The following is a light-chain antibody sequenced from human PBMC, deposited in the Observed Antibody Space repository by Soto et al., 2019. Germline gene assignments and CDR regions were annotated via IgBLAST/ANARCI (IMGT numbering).Light chain of an antibody. Sequence: PGERVTLSCRASQSVSSSYLTWYQQKPGQAPRLLIYGASTRATSIPARFSGSGSGTDFTLTISSLQPEDFAVYYCQQYYSYPHTFGQGTKVEIK. CDR2: GAS. CDR1: QSVSSSY. V-gene: IGKV3D-7*01. CDR3: QQYYSYPHT. J-gene: IGKJ1*01.